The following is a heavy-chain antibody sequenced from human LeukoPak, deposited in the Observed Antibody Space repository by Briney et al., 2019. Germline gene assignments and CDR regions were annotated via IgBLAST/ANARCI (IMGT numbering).Heavy chain of an antibody. V-gene: IGHV1-2*02. J-gene: IGHJ4*02. CDR3: ARSNYYDSSGYPFDY. CDR1: GYTFTGYY. D-gene: IGHD3-22*01. Sequence: ASVKVSCKASGYTFTGYYMHWVRQAPGQGLEWMGWINPNSGGTNYAQKFQGRVTMTRDTSISTAYMELSRLRSDVTAVYYCARSNYYDSSGYPFDYWGQGTLVTVSS. CDR2: INPNSGGT.